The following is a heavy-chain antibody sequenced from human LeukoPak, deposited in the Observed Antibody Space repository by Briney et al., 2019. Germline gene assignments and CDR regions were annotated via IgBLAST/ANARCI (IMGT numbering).Heavy chain of an antibody. CDR2: IYYSGST. CDR3: ARGMYYYDSSGYSLFDY. CDR1: GGSISSYY. Sequence: SETLPLTCTVSGGSISSYYWSWIRQPPGKGLEWIGYIYYSGSTNYNPSLKSRVTISVDTSKNQFSLKLSSVTAADTAVYYCARGMYYYDSSGYSLFDYWGQGTLVTVSS. V-gene: IGHV4-59*01. J-gene: IGHJ4*02. D-gene: IGHD3-22*01.